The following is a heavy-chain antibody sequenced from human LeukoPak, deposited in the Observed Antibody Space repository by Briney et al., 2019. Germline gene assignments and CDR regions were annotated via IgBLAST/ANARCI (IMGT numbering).Heavy chain of an antibody. CDR2: IYYSGST. V-gene: IGHV4-39*01. J-gene: IGHJ3*02. CDR1: GGSISGSSYY. D-gene: IGHD3-22*01. Sequence: PSETLSLTCTVSGGSISGSSYYWGWIRQPPGKGLEWIGSIYYSGSTYYNPSLKSRVTISVDTSKNQFSLKLSSVTAADTAVYYCARLYYYDSSGYSRGAFLSSDAFDIWGQGTMVTVSS. CDR3: ARLYYYDSSGYSRGAFLSSDAFDI.